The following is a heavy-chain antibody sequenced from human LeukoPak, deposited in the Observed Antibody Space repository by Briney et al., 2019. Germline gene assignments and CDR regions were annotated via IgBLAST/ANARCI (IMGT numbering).Heavy chain of an antibody. CDR3: ARQALWFFDH. Sequence: SEALSLTCTVSGGPISSNNNYAARIRQPPGRGLEWIGSISYGGSTYYSPSLESRVTISVDTSKNQFSLRLSSVTAADTAVYYCARQALWFFDHWGERKPWS. CDR2: ISYGGST. J-gene: IGHJ4*02. CDR1: GGPISSNNNY. D-gene: IGHD2-21*01. V-gene: IGHV4-39*01.